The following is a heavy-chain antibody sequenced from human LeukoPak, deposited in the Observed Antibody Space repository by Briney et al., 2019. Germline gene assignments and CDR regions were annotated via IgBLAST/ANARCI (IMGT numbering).Heavy chain of an antibody. V-gene: IGHV4-61*01. CDR3: ARCAYGSGSYAFDI. Sequence: PSETLSLTCTVSGDSISSSNCYWSWIRQPPGKGLEWIGYIYYSGSTNYNPSLKSRVTISVDTSKNQFSLKLSSVTAADTAVYYCARCAYGSGSYAFDIWGQGTMVTVSS. D-gene: IGHD3-10*01. J-gene: IGHJ3*02. CDR1: GDSISSSNCY. CDR2: IYYSGST.